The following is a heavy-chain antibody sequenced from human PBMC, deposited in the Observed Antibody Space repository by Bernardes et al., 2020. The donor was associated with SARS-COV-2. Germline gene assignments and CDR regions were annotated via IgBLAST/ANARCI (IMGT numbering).Heavy chain of an antibody. CDR1: GFTFSDYS. CDR3: ARGIGSVTFCPGY. Sequence: GGSLRLSCAASGFTFSDYSMNWVRQAPGKGLEWVSSISSGITNMYYSDSARGRFTISRDNAKNSLYLQMNSLRAEDTAVYYCARGIGSVTFCPGYWGQGTLVTVSS. V-gene: IGHV3-21*01. J-gene: IGHJ4*02. CDR2: ISSGITNM. D-gene: IGHD3-3*01.